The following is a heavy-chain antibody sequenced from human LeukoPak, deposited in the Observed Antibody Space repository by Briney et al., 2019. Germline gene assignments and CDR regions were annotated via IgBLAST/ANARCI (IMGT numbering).Heavy chain of an antibody. D-gene: IGHD3-22*01. J-gene: IGHJ4*02. Sequence: GGSLRLSCAASGFIFSTYGMHWVRQARGKGLEWVAFMRSDGSDKYYADSVKGRFTISRDNSKNTLYLQMNSLRAEDTAVYYCAKHDSSSYFWGQGALVTVSS. CDR1: GFIFSTYG. CDR2: MRSDGSDK. V-gene: IGHV3-30*02. CDR3: AKHDSSSYF.